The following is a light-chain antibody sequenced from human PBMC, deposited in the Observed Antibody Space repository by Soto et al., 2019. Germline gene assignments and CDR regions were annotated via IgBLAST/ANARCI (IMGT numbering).Light chain of an antibody. CDR1: QGIRNY. CDR3: QQITSYPPT. J-gene: IGKJ1*01. Sequence: DIQLTQSPSFLSASVGDRVTITCRASQGIRNYLVWYQQKPGKAPKLLIYAASTLQSGVPSGFSGSGSGTDFTLTISSLQPEDFATYYCQQITSYPPTFGQGTKVEV. CDR2: AAS. V-gene: IGKV1-9*01.